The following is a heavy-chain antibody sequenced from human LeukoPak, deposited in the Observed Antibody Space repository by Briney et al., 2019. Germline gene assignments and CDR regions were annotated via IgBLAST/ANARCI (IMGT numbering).Heavy chain of an antibody. V-gene: IGHV3-30*18. CDR1: GFTFSTYG. CDR3: AKDTYSGYDPDAFDI. CDR2: ISYDESNK. D-gene: IGHD5-12*01. Sequence: GRSLRLSCAASGFTFSTYGMHWVRQAPGKGLEWVAVISYDESNKYYADSVKGRFTISRDNSKNTLYLQMNSLRAEDTAVYYCAKDTYSGYDPDAFDIWGQGTMVTVSS. J-gene: IGHJ3*02.